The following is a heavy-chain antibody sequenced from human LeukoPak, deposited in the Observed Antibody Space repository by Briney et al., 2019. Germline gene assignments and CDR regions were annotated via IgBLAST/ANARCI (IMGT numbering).Heavy chain of an antibody. V-gene: IGHV3-15*01. CDR3: TTDTAGYNTFDF. J-gene: IGHJ4*02. D-gene: IGHD5-24*01. CDR2: IRSKTDGGTT. Sequence: GGSLRLSCAASGFTFSNAWMSWVRQAPGKGLEWVGRIRSKTDGGTTDYAAPVKSRFTISRDDSKTTLFLQMDSLKTEDTAVYHCTTDTAGYNTFDFWGQGTLVTVSS. CDR1: GFTFSNAW.